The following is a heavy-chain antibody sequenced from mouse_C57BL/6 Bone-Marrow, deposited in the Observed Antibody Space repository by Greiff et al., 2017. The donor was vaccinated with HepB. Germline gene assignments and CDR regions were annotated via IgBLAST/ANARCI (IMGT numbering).Heavy chain of an antibody. J-gene: IGHJ3*01. Sequence: EVKLVESGPVLVKPGASVKMSCKASGYTFTDYYMNWVKQSHGKSLEWIGVINPYNGGTSYNQKFKGKATLTVDKSSSTAYMELNSLTSEDSAVYYCARFSGQFAYWGQGTLVTVSA. CDR3: ARFSGQFAY. D-gene: IGHD3-2*02. CDR1: GYTFTDYY. CDR2: INPYNGGT. V-gene: IGHV1-19*01.